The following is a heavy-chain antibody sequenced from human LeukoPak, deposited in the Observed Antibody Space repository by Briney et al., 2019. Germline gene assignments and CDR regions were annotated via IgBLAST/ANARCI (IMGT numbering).Heavy chain of an antibody. CDR3: ARDPGGGSHQTPLLYYFDY. V-gene: IGHV1-18*01. J-gene: IGHJ4*02. CDR1: GYTFTSYG. CDR2: ISAYNGNT. D-gene: IGHD2-15*01. Sequence: ASVKVSCKASGYTFTSYGISWVRQAPGQGLEWMGWISAYNGNTNYAQKLQGRVTMTTDTSTSTAYMELRSLRSDDTAVYYCARDPGGGSHQTPLLYYFDYWGQGTLVTVSS.